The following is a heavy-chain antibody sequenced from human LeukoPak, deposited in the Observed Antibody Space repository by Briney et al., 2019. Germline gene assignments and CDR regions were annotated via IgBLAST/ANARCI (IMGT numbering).Heavy chain of an antibody. CDR2: IKSKTDGGTT. CDR3: TTYLFDSSGYVLSDY. Sequence: GGSLGLSCAASGFTFSNAWMSWVRQAPGKGLEWVGRIKSKTDGGTTDYAAPVKGRFTISRDDSKNTLYLQMNSLKTEDTAVYYCTTYLFDSSGYVLSDYWGQGTLVTVSS. J-gene: IGHJ4*02. D-gene: IGHD3-22*01. CDR1: GFTFSNAW. V-gene: IGHV3-15*01.